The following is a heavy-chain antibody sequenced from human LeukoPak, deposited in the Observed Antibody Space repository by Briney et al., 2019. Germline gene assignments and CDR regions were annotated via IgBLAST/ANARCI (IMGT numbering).Heavy chain of an antibody. Sequence: GESLQISCKGSGYTFTAYWIGWVRQVPGKGLEGLGIIYPADSDTRYSPSFRGQVTISADKSITSAYLQWRSLKASDTAIYYCAIATLSDSFDIWGQGTMVTVFS. J-gene: IGHJ3*02. D-gene: IGHD5-24*01. CDR1: GYTFTAYW. V-gene: IGHV5-51*01. CDR2: IYPADSDT. CDR3: AIATLSDSFDI.